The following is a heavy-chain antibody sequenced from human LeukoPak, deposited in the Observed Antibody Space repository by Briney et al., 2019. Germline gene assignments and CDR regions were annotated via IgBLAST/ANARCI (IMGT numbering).Heavy chain of an antibody. V-gene: IGHV3-53*01. CDR1: GFTISSNS. J-gene: IGHJ4*02. D-gene: IGHD3-22*01. CDR3: AKEWLRYYFDY. Sequence: GGSLRLSCAASGFTISSNSMNWVRRAPGEGLQWVSVIYSGGNTYYADAVKGRFTISRDNSKNTLYLQMNSLRAEDTAVYYCAKEWLRYYFDYWGQGTLVTVSS. CDR2: IYSGGNT.